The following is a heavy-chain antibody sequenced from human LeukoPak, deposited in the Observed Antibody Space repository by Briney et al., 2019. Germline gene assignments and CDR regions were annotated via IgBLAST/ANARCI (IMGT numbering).Heavy chain of an antibody. J-gene: IGHJ4*02. CDR3: ARRAGAYSHPYDY. CDR1: GFTVSSNS. CDR2: IYSGTI. V-gene: IGHV3-53*01. D-gene: IGHD4/OR15-4a*01. Sequence: GGSLRLSCTVSGFTVSSNSMSWVRQAPGKGMEWVSFIYSGTIHYSDSVKGRFTISRDNSKNTLYLQMNSLRAEDTAVYYCARRAGAYSHPYDYWGQGTLVTVSS.